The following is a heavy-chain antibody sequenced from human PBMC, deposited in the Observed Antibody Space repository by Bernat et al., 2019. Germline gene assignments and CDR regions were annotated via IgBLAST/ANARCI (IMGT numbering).Heavy chain of an antibody. CDR2: IYYSGST. V-gene: IGHV4-39*01. CDR1: GGSISSSSYY. J-gene: IGHJ4*02. D-gene: IGHD3-3*01. Sequence: QLQLQESGPGLVKPSETLSLTCTVSGGSISSSSYYWGWIRQPPGKGLEWIGSIYYSGSTYYNPSLKSRVTISVDTSKNQFSLKLSSVTAADTAVYYCVRHSTFGVVTPFDYWGQGTLVTVSS. CDR3: VRHSTFGVVTPFDY.